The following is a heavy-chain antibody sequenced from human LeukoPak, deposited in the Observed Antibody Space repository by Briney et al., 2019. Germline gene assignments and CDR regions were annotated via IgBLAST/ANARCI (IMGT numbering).Heavy chain of an antibody. CDR1: GGSFSGYY. J-gene: IGHJ6*02. Sequence: SETLSLTCAVYGGSFSGYYWSWIRQPPGKGLEWIGEINHSGSTNYNPSLKSRVTISVDTSKNQFSLKLSSVTAADTAVYYCARGITMIVVVLDVWGQGTTVTVSS. V-gene: IGHV4-34*01. CDR3: ARGITMIVVVLDV. D-gene: IGHD3-22*01. CDR2: INHSGST.